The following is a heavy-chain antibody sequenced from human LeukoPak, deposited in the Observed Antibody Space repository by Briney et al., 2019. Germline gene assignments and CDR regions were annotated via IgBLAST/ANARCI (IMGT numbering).Heavy chain of an antibody. J-gene: IGHJ5*02. D-gene: IGHD3-3*01. CDR1: GYTFTSYG. CDR3: ARAPIFGVVNKNRFDP. V-gene: IGHV1-18*01. CDR2: ISAYNGNT. Sequence: ASVKVCCKASGYTFTSYGISWVRQAPGQGLEWMGWISAYNGNTNYAQKLQGRVTMTTDTSTSTAYMELRSLRSDDTAVYYCARAPIFGVVNKNRFDPWGQGTLVTVSS.